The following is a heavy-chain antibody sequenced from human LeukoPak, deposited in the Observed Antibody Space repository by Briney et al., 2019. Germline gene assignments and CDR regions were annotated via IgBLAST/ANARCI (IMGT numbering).Heavy chain of an antibody. CDR1: GFTFDDYA. CDR2: ICWNSGSI. D-gene: IGHD1-26*01. Sequence: GGSLRLSCAASGFTFDDYAMHWVRQAPGKGLEWVSGICWNSGSIGYADSVKGRFTISRDNAKNSLYLQMNSLRAEDTALYYCAKSSSDIVGATPYGMDVWGQGTTVTVSS. J-gene: IGHJ6*02. V-gene: IGHV3-9*01. CDR3: AKSSSDIVGATPYGMDV.